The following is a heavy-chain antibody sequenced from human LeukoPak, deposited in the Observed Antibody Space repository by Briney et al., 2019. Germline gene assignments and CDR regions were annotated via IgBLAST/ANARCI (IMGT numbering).Heavy chain of an antibody. CDR1: GYTFTGYY. D-gene: IGHD3-22*01. Sequence: GASVKVSCKASGYTFTGYYMHWVRQAPGQGLEWMGWINPNSGGTNYAQKLQGRVTMTRDTSISTAYMELSRLGSDDTAVYYCARSNYYDSSGYPRWFDPWGQGTLVTVSS. CDR2: INPNSGGT. CDR3: ARSNYYDSSGYPRWFDP. J-gene: IGHJ5*02. V-gene: IGHV1-2*02.